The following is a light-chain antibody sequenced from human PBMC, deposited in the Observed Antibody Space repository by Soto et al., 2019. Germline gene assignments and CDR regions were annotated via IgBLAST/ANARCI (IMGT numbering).Light chain of an antibody. CDR1: QSGRDMY. CDR3: QHYGYPQWT. V-gene: IGKV3-20*01. Sequence: EIVLTQSPGTLSLSPGERATLSCRASQSGRDMYLAWYQQKPGQPPRLLIYGVSSRAYGIPDRFSGSGSGTDFTLTISRLEHEDFAVYYCQHYGYPQWTFGQGTKVDI. J-gene: IGKJ1*01. CDR2: GVS.